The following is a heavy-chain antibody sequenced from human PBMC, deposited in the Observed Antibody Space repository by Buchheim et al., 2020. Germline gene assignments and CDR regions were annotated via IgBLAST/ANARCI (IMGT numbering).Heavy chain of an antibody. CDR2: IWYDGSNK. Sequence: QVQLVESGGGVVQPGRSLRLSCAASGFTFSSYGMHWVRQAPGKGLEWVAVIWYDGSNKYYADSVKGRFTIFRDNSKNKLYLQMNSLRAEDTAVYYCARGVGSSSGYGMDVWGQGTT. D-gene: IGHD6-6*01. V-gene: IGHV3-33*01. CDR1: GFTFSSYG. J-gene: IGHJ6*02. CDR3: ARGVGSSSGYGMDV.